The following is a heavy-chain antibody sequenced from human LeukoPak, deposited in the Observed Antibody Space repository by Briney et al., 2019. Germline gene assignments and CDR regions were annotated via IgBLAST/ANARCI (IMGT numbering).Heavy chain of an antibody. D-gene: IGHD2-2*01. V-gene: IGHV7-4-1*02. CDR2: INTNTGNP. Sequence: ASVKVSCKASGYTFTSYAMNWVRQAPGQGLEWMGWINTNTGNPTYTQGFTGRFVFSLDTSVSTAYLQISSLKAEDTAVYYCARERSVWSTSLYGMDVWGQGTTVTVSS. J-gene: IGHJ6*02. CDR3: ARERSVWSTSLYGMDV. CDR1: GYTFTSYA.